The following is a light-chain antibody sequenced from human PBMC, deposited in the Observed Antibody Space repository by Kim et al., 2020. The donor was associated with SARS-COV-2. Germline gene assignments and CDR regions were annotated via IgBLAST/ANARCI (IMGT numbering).Light chain of an antibody. CDR1: QSVSSY. J-gene: IGKJ2*01. CDR3: QHRSNLPPYMYT. CDR2: DTS. Sequence: EIVLTQSPATLSLSPGERATLSCRASQSVSSYLVWYQQKPGQAPRLLIYDTSNRATGIPARFSGSGSETDFTRTISSLEPEDFAGYYCQHRSNLPPYMYTGGQGTKLEI. V-gene: IGKV3-11*01.